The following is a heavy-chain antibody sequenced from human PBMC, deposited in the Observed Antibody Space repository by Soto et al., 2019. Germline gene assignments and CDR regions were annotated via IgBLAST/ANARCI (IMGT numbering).Heavy chain of an antibody. J-gene: IGHJ3*02. CDR3: GFGRFPSPVFDI. D-gene: IGHD3-10*01. V-gene: IGHV4-31*03. CDR1: GGSISSGGYY. Sequence: SETLSLTCTVSGGSISSGGYYWNWIRQHPGKGLEWIGYIYYSGSTYYNPSLKSRVTISVDTSKNQFSLKLSSVTAADTAVYYCGFGRFPSPVFDIWGQGTMVTVSS. CDR2: IYYSGST.